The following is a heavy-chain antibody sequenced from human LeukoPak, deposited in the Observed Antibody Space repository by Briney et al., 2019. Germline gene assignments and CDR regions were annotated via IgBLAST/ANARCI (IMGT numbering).Heavy chain of an antibody. V-gene: IGHV1-2*06. CDR1: GYAFTGYY. CDR3: ARARGTSGSYFREDFDY. J-gene: IGHJ4*02. Sequence: VASVKVSCKASGYAFTGYYMHWVRQAPGQGLEWMGRINPNSGGTNYAQKFQGRVTMTRDTSISTAYMELSRLRSDDTAVYYCARARGTSGSYFREDFDYWGQGTLVTVSS. D-gene: IGHD3-10*01. CDR2: INPNSGGT.